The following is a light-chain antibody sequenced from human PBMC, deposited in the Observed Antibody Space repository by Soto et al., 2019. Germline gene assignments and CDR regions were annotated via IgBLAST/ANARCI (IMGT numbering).Light chain of an antibody. CDR1: QSVSSY. Sequence: EIVLTQSPATLSLSPGERATLSCRASQSVSSYLAGYQQKPGQAPRLLIYDASNRATGIPARFSGSGSGTDFTLTISSLEPEDFAVYYCQQRSNGPPLTFGGGTKVEIK. CDR2: DAS. J-gene: IGKJ4*01. CDR3: QQRSNGPPLT. V-gene: IGKV3-11*01.